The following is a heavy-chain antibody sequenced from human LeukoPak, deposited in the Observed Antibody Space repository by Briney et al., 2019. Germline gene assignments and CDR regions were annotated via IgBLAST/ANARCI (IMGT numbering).Heavy chain of an antibody. J-gene: IGHJ4*02. CDR3: AKGSDYYGSVTSKKTD. CDR1: GFTFSNYA. CDR2: ISGGSGDI. D-gene: IGHD3-10*01. Sequence: GGSLRLSCSVSGFTFSNYAMHWVGQAPGKGLEWVSPISGGSGDIYYVDSVKGRFTISRDNSKNTLYVQMTSLRAEDTAIYYCAKGSDYYGSVTSKKTDWGQGTLVTVSS. V-gene: IGHV3-23*01.